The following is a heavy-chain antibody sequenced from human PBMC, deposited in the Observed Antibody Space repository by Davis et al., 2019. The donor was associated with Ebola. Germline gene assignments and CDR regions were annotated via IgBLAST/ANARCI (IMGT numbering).Heavy chain of an antibody. CDR2: TRNNANSYPT. Sequence: GGSLRLSCAASGFTFSDHYMDWVRQAPGKGLEWVGRTRNNANSYPTEYAASVKGRFTISRDDSKNSLYLQMNSLKTEDTAVYYCALSFLQPNYYYYYYMDVGGRGTTVSVSS. CDR1: GFTFSDHY. CDR3: ALSFLQPNYYYYYYMDV. D-gene: IGHD5-18*01. J-gene: IGHJ6*03. V-gene: IGHV3-72*01.